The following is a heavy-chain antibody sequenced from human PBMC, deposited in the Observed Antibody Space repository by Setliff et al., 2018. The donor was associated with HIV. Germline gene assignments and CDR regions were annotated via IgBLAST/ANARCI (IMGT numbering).Heavy chain of an antibody. J-gene: IGHJ4*02. CDR1: GGSISSGDW. Sequence: SETLSLTCVVSGGSISSGDWWSWVRQPPGKGLQWIGAMYDSETTYYNPSLKSRVTMPVDASRNRFSLKLSSVTAADTAIYYCARHQKVSFMSDHWGQGMLVTVSS. CDR3: ARHQKVSFMSDH. CDR2: MYDSETT. D-gene: IGHD3-16*01. V-gene: IGHV4-4*02.